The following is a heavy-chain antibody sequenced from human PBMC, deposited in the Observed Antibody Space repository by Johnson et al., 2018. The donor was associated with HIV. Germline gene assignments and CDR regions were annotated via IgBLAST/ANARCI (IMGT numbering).Heavy chain of an antibody. V-gene: IGHV3-13*01. CDR2: IGTAGDT. CDR1: GFTFSSYD. D-gene: IGHD3-22*01. J-gene: IGHJ3*02. Sequence: VQLVESGGGLVQPGGSLRLSCAVSGFTFSSYDMHWVRQGTGKGLEWVSDIGTAGDTYYPGSVKGRFTISRENAKNSLYLQMNSLRAGDTAMYCCARALWPYYYDSSGYNDDAFDIWGQGTMVTVSS. CDR3: ARALWPYYYDSSGYNDDAFDI.